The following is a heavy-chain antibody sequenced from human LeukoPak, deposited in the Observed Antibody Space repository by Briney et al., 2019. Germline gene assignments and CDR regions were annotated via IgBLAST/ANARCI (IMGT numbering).Heavy chain of an antibody. J-gene: IGHJ4*02. D-gene: IGHD2-15*01. CDR3: ARGGGYYPIDY. V-gene: IGHV3-23*01. Sequence: GGSLRLSCAASGFTFSNYAMNWVRQAPGKGLEWVSVLYEDGRIYYADSMKGRFTISRDTSKNILSLQLNGLRAEDTAVYYCARGGGYYPIDYWGQGTLVTVSS. CDR2: LYEDGRI. CDR1: GFTFSNYA.